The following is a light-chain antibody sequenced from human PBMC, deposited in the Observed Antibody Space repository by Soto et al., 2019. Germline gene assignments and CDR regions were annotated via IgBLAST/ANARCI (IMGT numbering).Light chain of an antibody. Sequence: DIQMTQSPSTLSASVGDRVTITCRASQSISSWLAWYQQKPGKAPKILIYKASSLESGVPSRFSGSGSGTEFTLTISSLQPDDFATYYCQQYNSYWTFGQGTTVEIQ. CDR1: QSISSW. V-gene: IGKV1-5*03. CDR3: QQYNSYWT. CDR2: KAS. J-gene: IGKJ1*01.